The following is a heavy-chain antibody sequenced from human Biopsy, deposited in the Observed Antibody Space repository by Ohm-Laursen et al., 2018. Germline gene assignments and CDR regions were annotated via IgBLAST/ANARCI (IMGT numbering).Heavy chain of an antibody. D-gene: IGHD3-9*01. Sequence: SSVKVSCKAPEGTFSNYGVNWVRQAPGQGLEWLGGNLPILGTGNYAQKFQDRVTVAANTSTSTATMELRSLRSDDTAVYYCATKLTGYFHHWGQGTLVIVSS. V-gene: IGHV1-69*06. CDR3: ATKLTGYFHH. J-gene: IGHJ1*01. CDR1: EGTFSNYG. CDR2: NLPILGTG.